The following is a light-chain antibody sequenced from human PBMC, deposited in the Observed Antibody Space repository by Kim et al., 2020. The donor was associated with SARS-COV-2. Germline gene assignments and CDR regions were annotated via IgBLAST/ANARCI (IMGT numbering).Light chain of an antibody. CDR2: GAS. V-gene: IGKV3-20*01. Sequence: LSPGERATLACRASQSVSSSYLAWYQQKPGQAPRLLIYGASSRATGIPDRFSGSGSGTDFTLTIRRLEPEDFAVYYCQQYGSSPRTFGQGTKLEI. J-gene: IGKJ2*01. CDR1: QSVSSSY. CDR3: QQYGSSPRT.